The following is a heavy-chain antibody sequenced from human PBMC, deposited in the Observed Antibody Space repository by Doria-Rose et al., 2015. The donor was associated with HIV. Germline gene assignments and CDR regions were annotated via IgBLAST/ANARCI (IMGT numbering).Heavy chain of an antibody. D-gene: IGHD6-13*01. V-gene: IGHV2-26*01. CDR2: IFSDDGR. CDR1: GVSLSSPGMG. CDR3: ARIKSSRWYHKYYFDF. Sequence: ESGPVLVKPTETLTLTCTVSGVSLSSPGMGVSWIRQPPGNALEWLANIFSDDGRSYKTSLKSRLTISRGTSKSQVVLTMTDMDPVDTATYYCARIKSSRWYHKYYFDFWGRGTLVIVSA. J-gene: IGHJ4*02.